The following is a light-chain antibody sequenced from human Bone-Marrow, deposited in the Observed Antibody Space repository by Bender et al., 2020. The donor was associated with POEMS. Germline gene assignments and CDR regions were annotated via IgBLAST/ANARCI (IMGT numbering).Light chain of an antibody. Sequence: QSALTQPASVSGSPGQSITISCTGTSSDVGNYNFVSWYQQHPGKAPKLMISEVSKRPSGVSDRFSGSKSGNTASLTISALQAEDEAHYYCCSYTGITSYVIFGAGTKLTVL. V-gene: IGLV2-23*02. CDR2: EVS. J-gene: IGLJ2*01. CDR1: SSDVGNYNF. CDR3: CSYTGITSYVI.